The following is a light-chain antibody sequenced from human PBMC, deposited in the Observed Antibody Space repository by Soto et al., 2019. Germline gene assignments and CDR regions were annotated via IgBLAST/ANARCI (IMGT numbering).Light chain of an antibody. J-gene: IGKJ5*01. CDR1: QSVSSY. V-gene: IGKV3-11*01. CDR2: DAS. Sequence: EIVLTQSPVTLSLSPGERATLSCRASQSVSSYLAWYQQKPGQAPRLLIYDASNRATGIPARFSGSWSGTEFALTISSLQSEDFAVYYCQQYNNWVTFGQGTRLEIK. CDR3: QQYNNWVT.